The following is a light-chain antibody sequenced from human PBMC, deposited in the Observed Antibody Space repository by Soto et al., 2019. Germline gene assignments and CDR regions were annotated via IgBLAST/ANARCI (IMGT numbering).Light chain of an antibody. J-gene: IGKJ4*01. CDR2: AAS. CDR3: QQYTNYPRG. Sequence: DIQMTQSPSLLSASVGDRVTITCRASQDIRDHLAWYQQKPGKPHKTLIYAASTLQSGVPSRFSGSGSGTEFTLTISSLQPEDFATYYCQQYTNYPRGFGGGTNVDLK. CDR1: QDIRDH. V-gene: IGKV1-17*01.